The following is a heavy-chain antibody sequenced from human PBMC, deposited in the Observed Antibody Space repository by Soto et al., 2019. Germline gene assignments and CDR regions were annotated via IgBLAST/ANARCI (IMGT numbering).Heavy chain of an antibody. CDR3: ARESSSSCHDY. J-gene: IGHJ4*02. D-gene: IGHD6-13*01. CDR2: ISAYNGNT. CDR1: GYTFTSYG. Sequence: QVQLVQSGAEVKKPGASVKVSCKASGYTFTSYGISWVRQAPGQGLEWMGWISAYNGNTNYAQRLQGRVTMTTDTSTSRVYMELRGRRSDDMAVYYCARESSSSCHDYWGQGTLVTVSS. V-gene: IGHV1-18*03.